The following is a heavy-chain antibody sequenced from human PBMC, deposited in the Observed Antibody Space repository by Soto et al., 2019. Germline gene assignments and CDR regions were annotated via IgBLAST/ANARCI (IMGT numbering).Heavy chain of an antibody. CDR3: ARFTAAVPDLYSAY. J-gene: IGHJ4*02. D-gene: IGHD6-13*01. V-gene: IGHV3-23*01. CDR1: GFTFSTYT. CDR2: ISGTGRIT. Sequence: EVQLLESGGGLVQPGGSLRLSCEASGFTFSTYTMSWVRQAPGKGLEWLSGISGTGRITCYAVSVKGRFTISRDNSKPALYLRMNSPRVEDTARYYCARFTAAVPDLYSAYWGQGTPVTVSS.